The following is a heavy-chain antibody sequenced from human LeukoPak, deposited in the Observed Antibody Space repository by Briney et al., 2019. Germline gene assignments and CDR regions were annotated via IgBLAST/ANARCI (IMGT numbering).Heavy chain of an antibody. CDR3: ARLTGRNPGIAAHFDY. CDR2: IYYSGST. J-gene: IGHJ4*02. CDR1: GGSISSSSYY. D-gene: IGHD6-13*01. Sequence: SETLSLTCTVSGGSISSSSYYWGWIRQPPGKGLEWIGSIYYSGSTYYNPSLQSRVTISVDTSKNQFSLKLSSVTAADTAVYYCARLTGRNPGIAAHFDYWGQGTLVTVSS. V-gene: IGHV4-39*01.